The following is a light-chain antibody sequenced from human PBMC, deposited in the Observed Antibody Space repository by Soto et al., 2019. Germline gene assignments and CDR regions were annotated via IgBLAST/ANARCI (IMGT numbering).Light chain of an antibody. J-gene: IGKJ2*01. CDR3: QQYNNWPMYT. CDR1: QSVTSN. CDR2: GAS. Sequence: EIVMTQSPATLSVSPGERATLSCRASQSVTSNLAWYQQKPGRAPRLLIYGASTRATGIPARFSGSGSGTEFTLTISNLQSEDFAVYYCQQYNNWPMYTFGQGTKLEIK. V-gene: IGKV3-15*01.